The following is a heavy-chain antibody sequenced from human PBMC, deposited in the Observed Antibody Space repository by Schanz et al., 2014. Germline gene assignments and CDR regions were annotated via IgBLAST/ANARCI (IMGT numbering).Heavy chain of an antibody. CDR3: ARDAADFYDILTEEDY. J-gene: IGHJ4*02. Sequence: QIQLVQSGPEVKKPGASVRVSCKASGYTFTTYAMSWVRQAPGQGLEWVGWISVYTGNTKYGQKVQGRVTMTTDTSTSTAYMELRSLRSDDTAVYYCARDAADFYDILTEEDYWGQGTLVTVSS. CDR2: ISVYTGNT. V-gene: IGHV1-18*01. D-gene: IGHD3-9*01. CDR1: GYTFTTYA.